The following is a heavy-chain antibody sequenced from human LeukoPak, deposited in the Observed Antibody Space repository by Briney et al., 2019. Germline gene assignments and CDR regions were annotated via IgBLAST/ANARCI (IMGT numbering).Heavy chain of an antibody. Sequence: GESLKISCKGSEYSFTNYWIGWVRQMPGKGVGWMGIIYPGDSDTRYSRSFQGQVTISADKSISTAYLQWSSLKASDTAMYYCARHVDGSYSDYWGQGTLVTASS. V-gene: IGHV5-51*01. CDR3: ARHVDGSYSDY. J-gene: IGHJ4*02. CDR1: EYSFTNYW. D-gene: IGHD1-26*01. CDR2: IYPGDSDT.